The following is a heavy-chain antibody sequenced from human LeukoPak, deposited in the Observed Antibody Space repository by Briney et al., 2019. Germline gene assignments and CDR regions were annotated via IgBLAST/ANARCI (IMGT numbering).Heavy chain of an antibody. J-gene: IGHJ4*02. CDR3: ARPWAVTRVLAY. V-gene: IGHV3-7*01. D-gene: IGHD4-17*01. Sequence: GGSLRLSCAASLFTFSSYWMSGVRQAPGKGRECVADIKQDGSEKHYVDSVKGRFTISRDNAKNSLYLQMNSLRGEDTALYYCARPWAVTRVLAYWGQGTLVTVSS. CDR1: LFTFSSYW. CDR2: IKQDGSEK.